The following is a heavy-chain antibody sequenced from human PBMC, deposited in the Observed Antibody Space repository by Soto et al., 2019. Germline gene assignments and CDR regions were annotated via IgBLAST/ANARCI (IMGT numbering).Heavy chain of an antibody. CDR1: LVSVSSATYY. Sequence: SETLSLTCSFSLVSVSSATYYCNWIRQPPWKPLEWIGYIYYGGSTNYNPSLKSRVTISLDTSNDRFSLRLSSVTAADTAVYYCARTLVNNIKPYYALDVWCPGTTVTVSS. D-gene: IGHD1-20*01. J-gene: IGHJ6*02. CDR3: ARTLVNNIKPYYALDV. V-gene: IGHV4-61*01. CDR2: IYYGGST.